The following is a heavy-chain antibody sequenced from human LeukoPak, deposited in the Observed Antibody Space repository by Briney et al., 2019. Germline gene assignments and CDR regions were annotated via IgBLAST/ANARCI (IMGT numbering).Heavy chain of an antibody. CDR1: GFTFSSYA. V-gene: IGHV3-30*04. CDR3: ARGPTMKMDV. Sequence: GGSLRLSCAASGFTFSSYAMHWVRQAPGKGLEWVAVISYDGSNKYYADSVKGRFTISRDNAKNSLYLQMNSLRAEDTAVYYCARGPTMKMDVWGKGTTVTVSS. CDR2: ISYDGSNK. D-gene: IGHD3-22*01. J-gene: IGHJ6*04.